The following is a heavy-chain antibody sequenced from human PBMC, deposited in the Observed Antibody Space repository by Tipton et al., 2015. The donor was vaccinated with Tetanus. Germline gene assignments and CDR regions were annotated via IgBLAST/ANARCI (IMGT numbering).Heavy chain of an antibody. CDR3: NGGSTRAYFDY. CDR2: IYSGGNT. D-gene: IGHD2-2*01. Sequence: SLRLSCAASGFTVSNNYMTWVRQAPGKGLEWVSLIYSGGNTYYADSVKGRFTISRDNSKNTLYLQMNSLRAEDAAVYYCNGGSTRAYFDYWGLGTLVTVSS. J-gene: IGHJ4*02. V-gene: IGHV3-53*01. CDR1: GFTVSNNY.